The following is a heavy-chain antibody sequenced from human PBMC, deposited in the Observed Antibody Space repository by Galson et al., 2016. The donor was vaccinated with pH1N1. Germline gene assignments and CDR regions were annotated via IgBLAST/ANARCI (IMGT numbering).Heavy chain of an antibody. V-gene: IGHV4-34*01. CDR2: VNPSGST. J-gene: IGHJ4*02. D-gene: IGHD3-10*01. CDR3: ARVDFGGKLGD. CDR1: GGSFSDYY. Sequence: LSLTCTVYGGSFSDYYWSWTRQPPGKGLEWIGEVNPSGSTIYNPSLNSRVIISADTSRNQFSLKLTSVTAADTAVYFCARVDFGGKLGDWGQGTQVTVSS.